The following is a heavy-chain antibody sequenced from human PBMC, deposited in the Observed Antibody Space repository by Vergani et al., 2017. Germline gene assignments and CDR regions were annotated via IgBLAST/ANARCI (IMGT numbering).Heavy chain of an antibody. D-gene: IGHD2-2*01. CDR2: FIPIFGTA. J-gene: IGHJ6*02. V-gene: IGHV1-69*12. CDR1: GGTFSSYA. CDR3: AGTAARSYNYYYYGMDV. Sequence: QVQLVQSGAEVKKPGSSVKVSCKASGGTFSSYAISWVRQAPGQGLEWMGGFIPIFGTANYAQKFQGRVTITADETTSTAYMELSSLRSEDTAVYYCAGTAARSYNYYYYGMDVWGQGTTVTVSS.